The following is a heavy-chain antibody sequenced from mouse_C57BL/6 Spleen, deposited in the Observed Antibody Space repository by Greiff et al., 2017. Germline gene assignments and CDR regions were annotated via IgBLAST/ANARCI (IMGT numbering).Heavy chain of an antibody. D-gene: IGHD3-2*02. Sequence: VQLQQSGAELVRPGTSVKVSCKASGYAFTNYLIEWVKQRPGQGLEWIGVINPGSGGTNYNEKFKGKATLTADKSSSTAYMQLSSLTSEDSAVYCGARRSQASYYFDYWGQGTTLTVSS. CDR3: ARRSQASYYFDY. V-gene: IGHV1-54*01. CDR2: INPGSGGT. CDR1: GYAFTNYL. J-gene: IGHJ2*01.